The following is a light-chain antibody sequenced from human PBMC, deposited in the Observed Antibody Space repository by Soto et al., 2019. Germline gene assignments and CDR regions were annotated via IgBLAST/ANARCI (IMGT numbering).Light chain of an antibody. CDR2: DAS. V-gene: IGKV3-11*01. CDR3: QHRSNWPVN. Sequence: EIVLTQSPATLSLSPVEIAKLSCMASQSVSSYLVWYQQKPGQAPRLLIYDASNRATGIPARFSGSGSGTDFTLTISSLEPEDFAVYYCQHRSNWPVNCGQGTRREIK. CDR1: QSVSSY. J-gene: IGKJ5*01.